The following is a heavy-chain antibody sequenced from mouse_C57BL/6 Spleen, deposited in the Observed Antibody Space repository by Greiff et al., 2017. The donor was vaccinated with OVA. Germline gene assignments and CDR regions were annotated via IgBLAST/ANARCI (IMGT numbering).Heavy chain of an antibody. CDR2: ISDGGSYT. Sequence: EVQGVESGGGLVKPGGSLKLSCAASGFTFSSYAMSWVRQTPEKRLEWVATISDGGSYTYYPDNVKGRFTISRDNAKNNLYLQMSHLKSEDTAMYYCARDSLYDGGYWGQGTTLTVSS. CDR3: ARDSLYDGGY. CDR1: GFTFSSYA. J-gene: IGHJ2*01. D-gene: IGHD2-12*01. V-gene: IGHV5-4*01.